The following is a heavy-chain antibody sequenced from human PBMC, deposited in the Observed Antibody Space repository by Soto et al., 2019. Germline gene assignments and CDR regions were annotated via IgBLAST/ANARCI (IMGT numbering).Heavy chain of an antibody. D-gene: IGHD5-12*01. Sequence: PGGSLRLSCAASGFTFSDYYMSWIRQAPGKGLEWVSYISSSGSTIYYADSVKGRFTISRDNAKNSLYLQMNSLRAEDTAVYYCARAVATMVYYYYYYMDVWGKGTTVTVSS. CDR1: GFTFSDYY. V-gene: IGHV3-11*01. J-gene: IGHJ6*03. CDR3: ARAVATMVYYYYYYMDV. CDR2: ISSSGSTI.